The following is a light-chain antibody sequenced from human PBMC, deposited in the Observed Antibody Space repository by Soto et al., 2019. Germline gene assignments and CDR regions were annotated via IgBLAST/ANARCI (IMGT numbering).Light chain of an antibody. CDR3: QQYGTSQWT. CDR2: GAS. Sequence: EIVLTQSPGTLSLSPGERATLSCRASQSVSSNYLAWYQQKPGQAPRLLISGASSRATGIPDRLSGSGSGTDFALTISRLEPEDSAVFYCQQYGTSQWTFGQGTKVDIK. CDR1: QSVSSNY. J-gene: IGKJ1*01. V-gene: IGKV3-20*01.